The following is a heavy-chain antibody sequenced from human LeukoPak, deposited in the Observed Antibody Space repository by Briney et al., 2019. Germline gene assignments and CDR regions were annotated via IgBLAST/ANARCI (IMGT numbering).Heavy chain of an antibody. D-gene: IGHD2-15*01. CDR2: ISSSGRTK. V-gene: IGHV3-48*03. CDR1: GFTFSSYE. Sequence: PGGSLRLSCAASGFTFSSYEMNWVRQAPGKGLEWVSYISSSGRTKYYADSVKGRFTISRDNAKNSLYLQMNSLRAEDTAVYYCARGAPYCSGGSCMYYFDYWGQGTLVTVSS. CDR3: ARGAPYCSGGSCMYYFDY. J-gene: IGHJ4*02.